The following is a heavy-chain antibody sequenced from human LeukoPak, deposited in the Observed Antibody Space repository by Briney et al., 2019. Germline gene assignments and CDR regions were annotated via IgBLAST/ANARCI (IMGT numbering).Heavy chain of an antibody. CDR3: AKSPPYCGGDCYDDSFQH. Sequence: GGSLRLSCAASGFTFSNYWMHWVRQTPGKGLVWVSRINSDASVTTYADSVKGRFTISRDNAKNTLYLQMNSLRAEDTAVYYCAKSPPYCGGDCYDDSFQHWGQGTLVTVSS. CDR1: GFTFSNYW. J-gene: IGHJ1*01. CDR2: INSDASVT. D-gene: IGHD2-21*02. V-gene: IGHV3-74*01.